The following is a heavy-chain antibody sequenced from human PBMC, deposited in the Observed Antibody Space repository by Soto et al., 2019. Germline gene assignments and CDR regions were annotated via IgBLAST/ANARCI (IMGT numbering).Heavy chain of an antibody. D-gene: IGHD1-7*01. V-gene: IGHV1-46*01. CDR3: ASRDPGTSVDY. CDR1: GYTFTSYY. CDR2: INPSGGST. Sequence: GASVKVSCKASGYTFTSYYMHWVRQAPGQGLEWMGIINPSGGSTSYAQKFQGRVTISLDKSENQFSLKVTSLTAADTAVYYCASRDPGTSVDYWGQGTLVTVSS. J-gene: IGHJ4*02.